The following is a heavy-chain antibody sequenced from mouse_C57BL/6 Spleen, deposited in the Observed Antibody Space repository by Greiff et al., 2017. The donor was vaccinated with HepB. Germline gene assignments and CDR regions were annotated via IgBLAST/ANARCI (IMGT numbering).Heavy chain of an antibody. CDR1: GYAFSSYW. Sequence: VQLQQSGAELVKPGASVKISCKASGYAFSSYWMNWVKQRPGKGLEGIGQIYPGDGDTNYNGKFKGKATRTADKSSSTAYMELSSLTSEDSAVYFCARSYYGKGFDYWGQGTTLTVSS. V-gene: IGHV1-80*01. CDR3: ARSYYGKGFDY. J-gene: IGHJ2*01. CDR2: IYPGDGDT. D-gene: IGHD2-10*01.